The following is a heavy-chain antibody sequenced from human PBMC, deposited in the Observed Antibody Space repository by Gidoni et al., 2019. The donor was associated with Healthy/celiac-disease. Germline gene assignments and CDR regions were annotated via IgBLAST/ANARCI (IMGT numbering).Heavy chain of an antibody. J-gene: IGHJ4*02. D-gene: IGHD3-16*01. CDR3: AKTGGVLDYPGW. CDR2: ISGSGGST. CDR1: GFTFRSYA. Sequence: EVQLLESGGGLVQPGGSLRLSCAASGFTFRSYAMSWVRQAPGKGLEWVSAISGSGGSTYYADSVKGRFTISRDNSKNTLYLQMNSLRAEDTAVYYCAKTGGVLDYPGWWGQGTLVTVSS. V-gene: IGHV3-23*01.